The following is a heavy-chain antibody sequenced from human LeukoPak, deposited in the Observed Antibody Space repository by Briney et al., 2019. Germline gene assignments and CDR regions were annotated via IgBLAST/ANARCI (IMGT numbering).Heavy chain of an antibody. J-gene: IGHJ4*02. D-gene: IGHD6-19*01. CDR1: GFTFSDYW. CDR2: IKQDGSEK. V-gene: IGHV3-7*04. CDR3: ARVVYSSGWSYYFDY. Sequence: PGGSLRLSCAASGFTFSDYWMNWVRQAPGKGPEWVANIKQDGSEKYSVDSVKGRFTISRDNARNSLYLQMNSLTAEDTAVYYCARVVYSSGWSYYFDYWGQGILVTVSS.